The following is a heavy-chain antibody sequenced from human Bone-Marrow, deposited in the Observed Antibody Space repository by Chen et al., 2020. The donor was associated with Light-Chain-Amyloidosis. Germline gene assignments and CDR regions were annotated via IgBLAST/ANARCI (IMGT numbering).Heavy chain of an antibody. CDR3: ARDVTRDYGECYRVWFDP. V-gene: IGHV4-39*07. Sequence: QLQLQESGPGQVKALETLSLTCIVSGDSINGRHHCRGWIRQPPGKGLEWIGSVYYTATPYYNPALKSRFTMSIDMSKNQFTLQLTSVTAADTAFYYCARDVTRDYGECYRVWFDPWGQGTQVIVST. CDR1: GDSINGRHHC. CDR2: VYYTATP. D-gene: IGHD2-21*01. J-gene: IGHJ5*02.